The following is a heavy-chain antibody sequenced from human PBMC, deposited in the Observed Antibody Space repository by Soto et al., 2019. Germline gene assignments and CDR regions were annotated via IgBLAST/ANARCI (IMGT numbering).Heavy chain of an antibody. J-gene: IGHJ4*02. CDR2: IIPIFGTA. CDR1: GGTFSSYA. Sequence: SVKVSCKASGGTFSSYAISWVRQAPGQGLEWMGGIIPIFGTANYAQKFQGRVTITADESTSTAYMELSSLRSEDTAVYYCARDSPAYYYDSSGYYYFDYWGQGTLVTVSS. V-gene: IGHV1-69*13. CDR3: ARDSPAYYYDSSGYYYFDY. D-gene: IGHD3-22*01.